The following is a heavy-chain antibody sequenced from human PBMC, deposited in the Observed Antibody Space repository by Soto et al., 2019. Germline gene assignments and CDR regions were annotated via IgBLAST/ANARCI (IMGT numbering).Heavy chain of an antibody. Sequence: GESLKISFKGSGYTFTNDWIGWVRQMPGKGLEWMGIIYPGDSDTKYNPSFQGQVTISADKSITTTYLQWSSLKASDTAIYYCAASMFYYGMDVWGQGTTVTVSS. D-gene: IGHD3-10*02. J-gene: IGHJ6*02. CDR2: IYPGDSDT. CDR3: AASMFYYGMDV. CDR1: GYTFTNDW. V-gene: IGHV5-51*01.